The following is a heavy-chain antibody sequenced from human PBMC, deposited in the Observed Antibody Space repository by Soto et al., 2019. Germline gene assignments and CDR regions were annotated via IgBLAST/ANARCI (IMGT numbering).Heavy chain of an antibody. D-gene: IGHD3-22*01. CDR2: IYHSGST. Sequence: QLQLQESGSGLVKPSQTLSLTCAVSGGSISSGGYSWSWIRQPPGKGLEWIGYIYHSGSTYYNPPIKSRVTISVDRSKNQFSLKLSSVTAADTAVYYCASEQWLGGMDVWGQGTTVTVSS. J-gene: IGHJ6*02. CDR3: ASEQWLGGMDV. CDR1: GGSISSGGYS. V-gene: IGHV4-30-2*01.